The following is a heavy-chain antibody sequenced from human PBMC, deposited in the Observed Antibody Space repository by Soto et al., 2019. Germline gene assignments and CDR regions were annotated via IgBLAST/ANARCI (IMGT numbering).Heavy chain of an antibody. CDR1: GYTFTSYG. Sequence: ASVKVSCTASGYTFTSYGISWVRQAPGQGLEWMGWISAYNGNTNYAQKLQGRVTMTTDTSTSTAYMELRSLRSDDTAVYYCASHYDFWSGSPYFDYWGQGTLVTVSS. J-gene: IGHJ4*02. D-gene: IGHD3-3*01. CDR3: ASHYDFWSGSPYFDY. V-gene: IGHV1-18*01. CDR2: ISAYNGNT.